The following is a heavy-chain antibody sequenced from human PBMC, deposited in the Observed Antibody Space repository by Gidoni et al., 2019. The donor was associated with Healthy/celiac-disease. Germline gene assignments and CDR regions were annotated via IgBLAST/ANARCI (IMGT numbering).Heavy chain of an antibody. CDR2: INHSGST. CDR3: ARCGSTVRPFDY. Sequence: QVQLQQWGAGLLKPSETLSLTCAVYGGSFSGYYWSWIRQPPGKGLEWIGEINHSGSTNYNPSLKSRVTISVDTSKNQFSLKLSSVTAADTAVYYCARCGSTVRPFDYWGQGTLVTVSS. J-gene: IGHJ4*02. CDR1: GGSFSGYY. D-gene: IGHD2-2*01. V-gene: IGHV4-34*01.